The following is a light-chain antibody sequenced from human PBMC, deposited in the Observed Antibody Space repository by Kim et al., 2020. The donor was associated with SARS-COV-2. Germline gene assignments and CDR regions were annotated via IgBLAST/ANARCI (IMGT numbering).Light chain of an antibody. CDR3: CSYAGRNIYV. CDR2: EVS. J-gene: IGLJ1*01. CDR1: SSDVGNYNL. V-gene: IGLV2-23*02. Sequence: GQSITISCTGTSSDVGNYNLVSCYQQHPGKAPKVMIYEVSKLPSWVSDRFSGSKSANMASLTISGLQTEDDADYYCCSYAGRNIYVFGTGTKVTVL.